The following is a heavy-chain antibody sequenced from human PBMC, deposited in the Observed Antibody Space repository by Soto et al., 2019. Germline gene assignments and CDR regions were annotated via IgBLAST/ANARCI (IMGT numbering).Heavy chain of an antibody. V-gene: IGHV1-18*01. CDR1: GYTPTNDD. CDR2: ISAYNGNT. CDR3: ARGLYRRGTYYAFDN. Sequence: QVPLVQSGPEVKKPGASVKVSCETSGYTPTNDDIGGVRQAPGRGLEYMGWISAYNGNTNYARKLQDRVTLTTDTSTRTAYMELRSLQSDDTAIYYCARGLYRRGTYYAFDNWGQGTLVTVSS. D-gene: IGHD1-26*01. J-gene: IGHJ4*02.